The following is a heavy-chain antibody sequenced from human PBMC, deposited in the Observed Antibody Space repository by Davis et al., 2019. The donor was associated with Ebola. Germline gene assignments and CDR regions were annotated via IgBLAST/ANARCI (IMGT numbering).Heavy chain of an antibody. Sequence: AASVKVSCKASGYTFTSYAMHWVRQASGQRLEWMGWINAGNGNTKYSQKFQGRVTITRDTSASTAYMELSSLRSEDTAVYYCARWRAILGLYYFDYWGQGTLVTVSS. CDR2: INAGNGNT. V-gene: IGHV1-3*01. D-gene: IGHD2/OR15-2a*01. J-gene: IGHJ4*02. CDR1: GYTFTSYA. CDR3: ARWRAILGLYYFDY.